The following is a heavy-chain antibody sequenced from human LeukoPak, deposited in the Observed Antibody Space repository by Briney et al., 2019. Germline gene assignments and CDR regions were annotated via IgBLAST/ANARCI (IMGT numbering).Heavy chain of an antibody. D-gene: IGHD2-2*01. CDR2: ISGSGGTT. V-gene: IGHV3-23*01. CDR1: EFTVSSNY. CDR3: AKHDSSTSRRRRTTIGAFDI. Sequence: GGSLRLSCAASEFTVSSNYMSWIRQAPGKGLEWVSVISGSGGTTFYTDSVKGRFTISRDNSKNTLYLQMNSLRAEDTAVYYCAKHDSSTSRRRRTTIGAFDIWGQGTMVTVSS. J-gene: IGHJ3*02.